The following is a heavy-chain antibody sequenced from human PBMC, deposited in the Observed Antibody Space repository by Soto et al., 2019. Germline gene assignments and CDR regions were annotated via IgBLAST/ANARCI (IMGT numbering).Heavy chain of an antibody. CDR1: GGSISSSSYY. D-gene: IGHD6-6*01. Sequence: SETLSVTCTVSGGSISSSSYYWGWILQPPRKGLEWTGSIYYSGSTYYNPSLKSRVPTYVDTSKNQFSLKLSSVTAADTAVYYCARSLRGENSSSYYYYYYGMDVWGQGTTVTVSS. CDR2: IYYSGST. J-gene: IGHJ6*02. CDR3: ARSLRGENSSSYYYYYYGMDV. V-gene: IGHV4-39*01.